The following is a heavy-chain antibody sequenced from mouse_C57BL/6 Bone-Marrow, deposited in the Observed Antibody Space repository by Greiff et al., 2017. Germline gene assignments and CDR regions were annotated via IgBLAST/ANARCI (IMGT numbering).Heavy chain of an antibody. CDR1: GFSLSTFGMG. V-gene: IGHV8-8*01. J-gene: IGHJ4*01. D-gene: IGHD2-4*01. CDR2: IWWDDDK. CDR3: ARIAYYSYDYDEKAMDY. Sequence: QVTLKVSGPGILQPSQTLSLTCSFSGFSLSTFGMGVGWIRPPSGKGLEWLAHIWWDDDKYYNPALKSRLTISKDTSKNQVFLKVDNVDTADTATYYGARIAYYSYDYDEKAMDYWGQGTSVTVSS.